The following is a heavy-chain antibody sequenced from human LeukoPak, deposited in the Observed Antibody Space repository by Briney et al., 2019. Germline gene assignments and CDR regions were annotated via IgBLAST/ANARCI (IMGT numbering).Heavy chain of an antibody. CDR2: INSDGSST. V-gene: IGHV3-74*01. CDR3: AKDPGNCSGGSCYSEYYYYYGMDV. CDR1: GFTFSSYW. Sequence: GGSLRLSCAASGFTFSSYWMHWVRQAPGKGLVWVSRINSDGSSTHYAGSVKGRFTISRDNAKNTLYLQMNSLRAEDTAVYYCAKDPGNCSGGSCYSEYYYYYGMDVWGQGTTVTVSS. J-gene: IGHJ6*02. D-gene: IGHD2-15*01.